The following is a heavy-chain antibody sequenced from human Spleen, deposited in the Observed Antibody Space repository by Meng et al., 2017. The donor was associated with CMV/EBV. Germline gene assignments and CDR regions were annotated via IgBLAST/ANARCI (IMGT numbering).Heavy chain of an antibody. J-gene: IGHJ4*02. CDR2: VHHSGTT. CDR1: SGPVSISHW. CDR3: ARVGVWGTYRYSIDS. V-gene: IGHV4-4*02. Sequence: SSGPVSISHWWTWVRQPPGKGLEWIGEVHHSGTTNYNPSLKSRLTISVDKSKNQFSLSLNFVTAADTAMYYCARVGVWGTYRYSIDSWGPGVLVTVSS. D-gene: IGHD3-16*02.